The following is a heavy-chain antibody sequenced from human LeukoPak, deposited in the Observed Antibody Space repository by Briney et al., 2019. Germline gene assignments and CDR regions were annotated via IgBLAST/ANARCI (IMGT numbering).Heavy chain of an antibody. CDR1: GASITSYY. J-gene: IGHJ4*02. CDR2: IYYSGSA. CDR3: ARQPLGGYYFDY. D-gene: IGHD7-27*01. Sequence: PSETLSLTCTVSGASITSYYWSWIRQPPGKGLEWIADIYYSGSATYNSSLRSRVTISIDTSENQFSLVLTSVTAADTAVYYCARQPLGGYYFDYWGQGTLVAVSS. V-gene: IGHV4-59*08.